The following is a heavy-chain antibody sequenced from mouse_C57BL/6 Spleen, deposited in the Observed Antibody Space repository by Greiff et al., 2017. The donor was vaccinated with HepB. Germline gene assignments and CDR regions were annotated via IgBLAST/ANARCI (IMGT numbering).Heavy chain of an antibody. V-gene: IGHV1-50*01. Sequence: QVQLQQPGAELVKPGASVKLSCKASGYTFTSYWMQWVKQRPGQGLEWIGEIDPSDSYTNYNQKFKGKATLTVDTSSSTAYMQLSSLTSEDSAVYYCAMGNFWFAYWGQGTLVTVSA. CDR3: AMGNFWFAY. CDR2: IDPSDSYT. J-gene: IGHJ3*01. CDR1: GYTFTSYW.